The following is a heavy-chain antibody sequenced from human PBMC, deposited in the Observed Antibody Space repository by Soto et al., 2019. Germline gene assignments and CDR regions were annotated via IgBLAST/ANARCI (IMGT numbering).Heavy chain of an antibody. J-gene: IGHJ4*02. CDR3: ATANNTSPFDY. Sequence: VASVRVSCKASGFTFADSAVQWVRQARGQSLEWIGRIIVDSGNTKSAEKFTERVSMSWDMSTSTAFMELRSLSSDDTAVYYCATANNTSPFDYWGLGTLVTVSS. CDR2: IIVDSGNT. D-gene: IGHD1-26*01. CDR1: GFTFADSA. V-gene: IGHV1-58*01.